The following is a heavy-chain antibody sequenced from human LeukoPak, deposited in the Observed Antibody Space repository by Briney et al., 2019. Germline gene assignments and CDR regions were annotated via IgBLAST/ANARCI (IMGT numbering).Heavy chain of an antibody. CDR2: IDNDGGST. D-gene: IGHD1-1*01. Sequence: PGGSLRLSCAASGFTFHCYWMHWVRHAPGKGLVWVSRIDNDGGSTTYADSVKGRFTISRDNARNTLYLQMNSVRAEDTAVYYCARSALPYNLYYWGAESLVTASP. V-gene: IGHV3-74*01. CDR3: ARSALPYNLYY. CDR1: GFTFHCYW. J-gene: IGHJ4*01.